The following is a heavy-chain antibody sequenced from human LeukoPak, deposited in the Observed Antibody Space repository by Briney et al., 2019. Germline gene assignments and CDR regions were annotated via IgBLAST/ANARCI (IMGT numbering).Heavy chain of an antibody. J-gene: IGHJ4*02. CDR1: GFTFTTFG. Sequence: PARSLRLSSAASGFTFTTFGIHWVRQAPGKGLEWVAAISPDGNIDYYSDSVKGRFSISRDDSKNMIYLQMNSLRGEDSAVYFCARINNFDDFWGQGTLVTVSS. CDR3: ARINNFDDF. CDR2: ISPDGNID. V-gene: IGHV3-30*03. D-gene: IGHD1-1*01.